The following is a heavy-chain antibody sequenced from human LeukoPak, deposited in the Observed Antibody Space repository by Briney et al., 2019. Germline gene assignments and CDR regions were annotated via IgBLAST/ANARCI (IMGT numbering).Heavy chain of an antibody. V-gene: IGHV3-21*01. CDR3: ARGHTAVTRHFDF. J-gene: IGHJ4*02. D-gene: IGHD4-17*01. CDR1: GFTFTSYT. Sequence: GGSLRLSCAASGFTFTSYTMNWVRQAPGKGLEWVSSITSSSASMYYADSVKGRFTISRDNAENSLFLQMNSLRAEDTAVYYCARGHTAVTRHFDFWGQGTLVTVSS. CDR2: ITSSSASM.